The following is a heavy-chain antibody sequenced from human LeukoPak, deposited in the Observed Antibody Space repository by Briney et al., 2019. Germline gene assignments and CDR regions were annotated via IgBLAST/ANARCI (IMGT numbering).Heavy chain of an antibody. Sequence: SETLSLTCTVSGGSINTYHWSWIRQPPGKGLEWIGYIYYSGSTNYSPSLKSRVTISVDTSKNQFSLKLSSVTAADTAVYYCARLGVRYTTSSWWFDPWGQGILVTVSS. CDR1: GGSINTYH. CDR2: IYYSGST. CDR3: ARLGVRYTTSSWWFDP. V-gene: IGHV4-59*08. J-gene: IGHJ5*02. D-gene: IGHD6-6*01.